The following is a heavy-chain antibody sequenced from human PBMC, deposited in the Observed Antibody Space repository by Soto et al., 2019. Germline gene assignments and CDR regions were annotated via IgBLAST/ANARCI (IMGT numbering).Heavy chain of an antibody. CDR2: IYYSGNT. Sequence: SETLSLTCTVSGGSINTYYWSWIRQPPGKGLGWIGYIYYSGNTNYNPSLNSRVTISLDTSKNQFSLKLSSATAADTAVYFCARRRAVLEWLEAYFDYWGQGTLVTVSS. V-gene: IGHV4-59*01. CDR1: GGSINTYY. CDR3: ARRRAVLEWLEAYFDY. D-gene: IGHD3-3*01. J-gene: IGHJ4*02.